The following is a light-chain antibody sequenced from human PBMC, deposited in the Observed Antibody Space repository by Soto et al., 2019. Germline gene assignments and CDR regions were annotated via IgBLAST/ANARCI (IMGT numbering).Light chain of an antibody. CDR3: QQYHIWPPWT. Sequence: EIVMTQSPATLSVSPGERATLSCRASQRVSSNLAWYQQKPGQAPRLLIYGASTRATGIPARFSGSGSETEFNLPISSLQSEDFAVYYCQQYHIWPPWTSGQGTKVEL. V-gene: IGKV3-15*01. CDR1: QRVSSN. CDR2: GAS. J-gene: IGKJ1*01.